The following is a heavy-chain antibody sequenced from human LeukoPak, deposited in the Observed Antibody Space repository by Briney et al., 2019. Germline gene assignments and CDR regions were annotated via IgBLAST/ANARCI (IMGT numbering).Heavy chain of an antibody. CDR3: AKSPGSRTSMAPY. J-gene: IGHJ4*02. CDR2: IYSDYSGGST. V-gene: IGHV3-53*01. Sequence: SGGSLRLSCAASGFSVSSNYMTWVRQAPGKGLEWVSIIYSDYSGGSTYYADSVKGRFTISRDNSKNMLYLQMNSLRAEDTAVYYCAKSPGSRTSMAPYWGQGTLVTVSS. CDR1: GFSVSSNY. D-gene: IGHD5-18*01.